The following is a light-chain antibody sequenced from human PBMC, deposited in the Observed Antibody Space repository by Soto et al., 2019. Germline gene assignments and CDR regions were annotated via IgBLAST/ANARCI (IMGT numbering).Light chain of an antibody. J-gene: IGKJ3*01. CDR1: QSVSSN. CDR2: GAS. V-gene: IGKV3-20*01. CDR3: QHYDVSLFA. Sequence: EIALTQSPGTLSVSPGERATLSCRASQSVSSNLAWYQQKPGQAPRLLIYGASSRATGIPDGFSGSGFGTDVTRTISRLEPEDFAVYYCQHYDVSLFAFGPGTKVDIK.